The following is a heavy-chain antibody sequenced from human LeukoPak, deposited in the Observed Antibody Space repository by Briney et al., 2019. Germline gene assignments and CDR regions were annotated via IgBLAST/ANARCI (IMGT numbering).Heavy chain of an antibody. J-gene: IGHJ4*02. CDR1: GFSFISYR. CDR3: ARRAGAYSHPYDY. V-gene: IGHV3-53*01. CDR2: IYSDNT. Sequence: GGSLRLSCAASGFSFISYRMSWVRQAPGKGLEWVSFIYSDNTHYSDSVKGRFTISRDNSKNTLYLQMNSLRAEDTAVYYCARRAGAYSHPYDYWGQGTLVTVSS. D-gene: IGHD4/OR15-4a*01.